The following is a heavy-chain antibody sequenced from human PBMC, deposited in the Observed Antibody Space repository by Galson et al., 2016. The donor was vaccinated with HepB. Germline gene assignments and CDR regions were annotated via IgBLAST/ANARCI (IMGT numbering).Heavy chain of an antibody. D-gene: IGHD2-15*01. J-gene: IGHJ4*02. CDR1: EFIFSDFA. CDR2: ISGSGNT. CDR3: VSGYDAHAYGY. V-gene: IGHV3-23*01. Sequence: SLRLSCAASEFIFSDFAFSWVRQAPGKGLEWLSSISGSGNTNYADSVKGRFIISRDNSKGTLYLEMNSLRAEDTAVYYCVSGYDAHAYGYWGQGTLVTVSS.